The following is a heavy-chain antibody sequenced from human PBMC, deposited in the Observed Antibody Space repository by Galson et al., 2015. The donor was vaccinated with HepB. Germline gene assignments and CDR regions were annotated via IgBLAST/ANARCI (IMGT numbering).Heavy chain of an antibody. CDR1: GDSVSSNSAA. CDR3: ARDPARMGATYFDY. CDR2: TYYRSKWYN. V-gene: IGHV6-1*01. Sequence: CAISGDSVSSNSAAWNWIRQSPSRGLEWLGRTYYRSKWYNDYAVSVKSGITINPDTSKNQFSLQLNSVTPEDTAMYYCARDPARMGATYFDYWGQGTLVTVSS. J-gene: IGHJ4*02. D-gene: IGHD1-26*01.